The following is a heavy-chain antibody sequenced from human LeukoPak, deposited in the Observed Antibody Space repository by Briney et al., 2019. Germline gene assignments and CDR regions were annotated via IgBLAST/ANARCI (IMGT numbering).Heavy chain of an antibody. CDR3: ARSDGSGPIPPRFDY. D-gene: IGHD3-10*01. CDR1: GFTFSSYW. Sequence: QPGGSLRLSCAASGFTFSSYWMHWVRQAPGKGLEWVAIISYDGSNKYYADSVKGRFTISRDNSKNTLYLQMNGLRLEDTAMYYCARSDGSGPIPPRFDYWGQGTLVTVSS. CDR2: ISYDGSNK. J-gene: IGHJ4*02. V-gene: IGHV3-30*03.